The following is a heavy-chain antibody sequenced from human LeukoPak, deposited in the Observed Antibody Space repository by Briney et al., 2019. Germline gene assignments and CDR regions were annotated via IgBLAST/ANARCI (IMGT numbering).Heavy chain of an antibody. Sequence: SETLSLTCTVSGGSISSYYWSWIRQPPGKGLEWIGEINHSGSTNYNPSLKSRVTISVDTSKNQFSLKLSSVTAADTAVYYYATLAPSIVGAANWFDPWGQGTLVTVSS. J-gene: IGHJ5*02. V-gene: IGHV4-34*01. CDR1: GGSISSYY. CDR3: ATLAPSIVGAANWFDP. D-gene: IGHD1-26*01. CDR2: INHSGST.